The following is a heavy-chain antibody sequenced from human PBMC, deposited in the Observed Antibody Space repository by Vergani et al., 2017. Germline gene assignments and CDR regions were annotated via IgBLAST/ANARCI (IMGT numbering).Heavy chain of an antibody. J-gene: IGHJ4*02. CDR1: GFTLSNYD. D-gene: IGHD3-16*01. CDR3: AKHFRGWGSDY. CDR2: IQLDGSNQ. V-gene: IGHV3-30*02. Sequence: QVQLVESGGGVVQRGGSLRLSCATSGFTLSNYDMQWIRQGPGKGLEFVAFIQLDGSNQYYADSVKGRFTLSRDFSKNTLNLQMNSLRTDDTATYYCAKHFRGWGSDYWGQGTQVIVSS.